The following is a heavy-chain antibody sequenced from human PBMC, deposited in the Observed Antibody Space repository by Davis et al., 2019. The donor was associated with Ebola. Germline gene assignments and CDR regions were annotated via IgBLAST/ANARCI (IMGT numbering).Heavy chain of an antibody. CDR2: IRYDGSNK. CDR3: AKQGEVTPGQNYFDS. J-gene: IGHJ4*02. CDR1: GFTFSSYG. V-gene: IGHV3-30*02. D-gene: IGHD1-1*01. Sequence: GESLKISCAASGFTFSSYGMHWVRQAPGKGLEWVAFIRYDGSNKYYADSVKGRFTISRDNSKNTLYLQMNSLRVEDTAVYYCAKQGEVTPGQNYFDSWGQGILVTVSS.